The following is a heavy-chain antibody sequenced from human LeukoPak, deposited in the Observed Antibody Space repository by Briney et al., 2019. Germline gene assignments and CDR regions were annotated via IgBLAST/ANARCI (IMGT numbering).Heavy chain of an antibody. CDR1: GGSFSGYY. D-gene: IGHD2-2*01. V-gene: IGHV4-34*01. J-gene: IGHJ5*02. CDR3: ARRAVVPAATT. Sequence: SETLSLTCAVYGGSFSGYYWSWIRQPPGKGLEWIGEINHSGSTNYNPSLKSRVTISVDTSKNQFSLKLSSVTAADTAVYYCARRAVVPAATTWGQGTLVTVSS. CDR2: INHSGST.